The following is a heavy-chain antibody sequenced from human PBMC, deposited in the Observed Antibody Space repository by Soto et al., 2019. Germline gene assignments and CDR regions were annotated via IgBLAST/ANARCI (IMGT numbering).Heavy chain of an antibody. D-gene: IGHD1-1*01. Sequence: QVQLVESGGGVVQPGRSLRLSCAASGFTFSSYGMHWVRQAPGKGLEWVAVIWYDGSNKYYADSVKGRFTISRDNSKNTLYLQKNSLRAEDTAVYYCAREALYNRVYFDYWGQGTLVTVSS. CDR2: IWYDGSNK. J-gene: IGHJ4*02. CDR3: AREALYNRVYFDY. V-gene: IGHV3-33*01. CDR1: GFTFSSYG.